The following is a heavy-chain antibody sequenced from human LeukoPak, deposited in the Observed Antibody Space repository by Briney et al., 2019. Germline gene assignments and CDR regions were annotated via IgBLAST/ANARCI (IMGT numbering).Heavy chain of an antibody. V-gene: IGHV3-30*01. J-gene: IGHJ4*02. D-gene: IGHD3-22*01. CDR2: ISYDGSNK. Sequence: GGSLRLSCAASGFTFSSYAMHWVRQAPGKGLEWVAVISYDGSNKYYADSVKGRFTISRDNSKNTLYLQMNSLRAEDMAVYYCARGEYYYDSSGYLDYWGQGTLVTVSS. CDR3: ARGEYYYDSSGYLDY. CDR1: GFTFSSYA.